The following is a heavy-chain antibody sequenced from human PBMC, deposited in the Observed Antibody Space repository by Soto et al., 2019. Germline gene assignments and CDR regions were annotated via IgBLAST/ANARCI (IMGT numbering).Heavy chain of an antibody. CDR3: AKSEGYSFDI. CDR2: IRQDGGEE. D-gene: IGHD1-1*01. V-gene: IGHV3-7*01. CDR1: GLSFSSHW. J-gene: IGHJ3*02. Sequence: ESGGGLVQPGGSLRLSCAASGLSFSSHWMSWVRQAPGRGLEWVANIRQDGGEEQYSDSVKGRFTLSRDNAKNSLNLQMNGLRVDDTAVYYCAKSEGYSFDIRGQGTMVTVSS.